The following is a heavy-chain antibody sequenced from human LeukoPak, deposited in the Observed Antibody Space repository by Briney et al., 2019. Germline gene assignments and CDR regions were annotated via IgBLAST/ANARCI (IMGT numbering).Heavy chain of an antibody. J-gene: IGHJ4*02. V-gene: IGHV3-30*02. Sequence: GGSLRLSCAASRFTFSTYGMHWVRQAPGKGLEWVAFIRYDGSNKYYADSVKGRFTISRDNSKYTLYLQMNSLRAEDTAVHYCAKDHYYGDYADYWGQGTLVTVSS. CDR2: IRYDGSNK. D-gene: IGHD4-17*01. CDR1: RFTFSTYG. CDR3: AKDHYYGDYADY.